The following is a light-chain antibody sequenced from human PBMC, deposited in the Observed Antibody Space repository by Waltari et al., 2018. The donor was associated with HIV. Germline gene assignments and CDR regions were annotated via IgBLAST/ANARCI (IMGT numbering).Light chain of an antibody. CDR2: HAS. CDR1: QNVDDK. Sequence: PQSPATISVSPGGRVTVSCRASQNVDDKLAWYQQKPGQSPRLLIYHASVRAAGVPTRCGGAGSATNFTLTITSLQSEDFALYFCQQYHHWPPLTFGGGSRVELK. J-gene: IGKJ4*01. V-gene: IGKV3D-15*01. CDR3: QQYHHWPPLT.